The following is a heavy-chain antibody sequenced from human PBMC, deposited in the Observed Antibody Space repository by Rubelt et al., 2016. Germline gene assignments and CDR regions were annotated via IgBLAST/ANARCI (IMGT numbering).Heavy chain of an antibody. CDR3: ARDRTWLVPGLDAFDI. CDR2: ISAYNGNT. V-gene: IGHV1-18*01. D-gene: IGHD6-19*01. Sequence: QVQLVQSGAEVKKPGASVKVSCKASGYTFTSYGISWVRQAPGQGLEWMGWISAYNGNTNYAQKRQVRVTMPTDKSTSTAYMELRSLRSDDTAVYYCARDRTWLVPGLDAFDIWGQGTMVTVSS. J-gene: IGHJ3*02. CDR1: GYTFTSYG.